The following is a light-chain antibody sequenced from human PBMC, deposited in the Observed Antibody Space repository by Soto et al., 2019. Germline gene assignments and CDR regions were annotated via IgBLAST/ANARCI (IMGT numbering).Light chain of an antibody. V-gene: IGKV3D-15*01. Sequence: EIVMTQSPATLSVSPGERATLSCRASQSVGSDLAWYQQKPGQAPRLVIYDIFTRATGLPTRISGSGSGTEFTLTISSLQSEDFAVYYCQQYNSWPLTFGGGTKVDIK. CDR1: QSVGSD. CDR2: DIF. CDR3: QQYNSWPLT. J-gene: IGKJ4*01.